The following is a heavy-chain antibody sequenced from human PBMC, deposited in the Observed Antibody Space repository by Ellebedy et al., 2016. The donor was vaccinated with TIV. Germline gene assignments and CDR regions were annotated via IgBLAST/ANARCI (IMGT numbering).Heavy chain of an antibody. D-gene: IGHD3-10*01. V-gene: IGHV3-23*01. Sequence: GESLKISXAASGFTFSSYAMSWVRQAPGKGLEWVSAISGSGGSTYYADSVKGRFTISRDNSKNTLYLQMNSLRAEDTAVYYCAKDRDYYGSGMDYWGQGTLVTVSS. CDR3: AKDRDYYGSGMDY. CDR1: GFTFSSYA. J-gene: IGHJ4*02. CDR2: ISGSGGST.